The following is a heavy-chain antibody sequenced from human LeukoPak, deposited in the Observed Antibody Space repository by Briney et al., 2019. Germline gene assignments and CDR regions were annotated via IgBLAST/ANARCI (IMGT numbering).Heavy chain of an antibody. CDR1: GGSISIYS. CDR2: FHYSGST. D-gene: IGHD3-3*01. CDR3: ARHFDFWSGYFFDY. J-gene: IGHJ4*02. Sequence: SETLSLTCTVSGGSISIYSWSWVRQPPGKGLEWIGHFHYSGSTNYNPSLRSRVTISVDTSKNQFSLKLSSVTAADTAVYYCARHFDFWSGYFFDYWGQGTLVTVSS. V-gene: IGHV4-59*08.